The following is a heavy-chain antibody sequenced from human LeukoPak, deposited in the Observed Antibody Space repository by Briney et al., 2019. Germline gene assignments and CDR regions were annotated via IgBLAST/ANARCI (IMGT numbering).Heavy chain of an antibody. V-gene: IGHV4-59*01. CDR3: ARGGGYFLIDAFDI. D-gene: IGHD3-22*01. CDR1: GGSISSYY. Sequence: SETLSLTCTVSGGSISSYYWSWIRQPPGKGLEWIRYMYYNRSTNYNPSLKSRVTISVDTSKNQFSLKLSSVTAADTAVYYCARGGGYFLIDAFDIWGLGTMVTVSS. CDR2: MYYNRST. J-gene: IGHJ3*02.